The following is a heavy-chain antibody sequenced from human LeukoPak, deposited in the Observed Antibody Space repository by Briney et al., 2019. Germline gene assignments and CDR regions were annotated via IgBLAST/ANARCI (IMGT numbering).Heavy chain of an antibody. J-gene: IGHJ6*03. CDR2: IRTAAGDT. Sequence: GGSLRLSCVASGFTFSHYDLHWVRQSTGKGLEWVSAIRTAAGDTHYSDSVKGRLTISRENAKNSVYLQMDSLRAGDTAVYFCARGSRGDFYYFMDVWGKGTTITVSS. CDR1: GFTFSHYD. D-gene: IGHD3-10*01. CDR3: ARGSRGDFYYFMDV. V-gene: IGHV3-13*01.